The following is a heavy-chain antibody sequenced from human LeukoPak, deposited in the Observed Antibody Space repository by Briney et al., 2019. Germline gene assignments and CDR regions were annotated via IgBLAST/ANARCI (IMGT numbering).Heavy chain of an antibody. D-gene: IGHD6-19*01. V-gene: IGHV3-21*01. Sequence: GGSLRLSCAASGFTFSSYSVNWVRQAPGKGLEWVSSISSSSSYIYYADSLKGRFTISRDNAKNSLYLQMNSLRAEDTAVYYCASQWLVRGAMDYWGQGTLVTVSS. CDR3: ASQWLVRGAMDY. J-gene: IGHJ4*02. CDR2: ISSSSSYI. CDR1: GFTFSSYS.